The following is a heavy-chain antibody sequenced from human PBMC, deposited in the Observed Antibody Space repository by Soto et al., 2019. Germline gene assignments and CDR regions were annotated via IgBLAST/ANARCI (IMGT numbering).Heavy chain of an antibody. V-gene: IGHV3-11*05. J-gene: IGHJ4*02. CDR2: ISSSSKYT. D-gene: IGHD1-26*01. CDR1: GFTFSDYY. CDR3: ARDATGSYSYFDY. Sequence: QVQLVESGGGVVKPGGSLRLSCAASGFTFSDYYMSWIRQAPGKGLEWVSYISSSSKYTNYADSVKGRFTISRDNAKNSLYLQMNSLRAADTAVYYCARDATGSYSYFDYWGQGTLVTVSS.